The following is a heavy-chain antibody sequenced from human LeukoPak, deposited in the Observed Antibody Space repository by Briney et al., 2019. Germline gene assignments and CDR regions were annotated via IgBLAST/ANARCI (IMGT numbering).Heavy chain of an antibody. Sequence: PGGSLRLSCAASGFIFSSYGMHWVRQAPGKGLEWVAVISYDGSNKYYADSVKGRFTISRDNSKNTLYLQMNSLRAEDTAVYYCAKDRVGGILTGYIDYWGQGTLVTVSS. D-gene: IGHD3-9*01. V-gene: IGHV3-30*18. CDR2: ISYDGSNK. J-gene: IGHJ4*02. CDR3: AKDRVGGILTGYIDY. CDR1: GFIFSSYG.